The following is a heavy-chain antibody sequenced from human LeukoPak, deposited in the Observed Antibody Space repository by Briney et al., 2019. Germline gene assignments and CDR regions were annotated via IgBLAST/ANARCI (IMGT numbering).Heavy chain of an antibody. D-gene: IGHD2-2*01. J-gene: IGHJ3*02. V-gene: IGHV3-33*01. CDR1: GFTFSSYG. Sequence: GGSLRLSCAASGFTFSSYGMHWVRQAPGKGLEWVAVIWYDGSNKYYADSVKGRFTISRDNSKNTLYLQMNSLRAEDTAVYYCARDWVLYCSSTSCTGLGIWGQGTMVTVSS. CDR2: IWYDGSNK. CDR3: ARDWVLYCSSTSCTGLGI.